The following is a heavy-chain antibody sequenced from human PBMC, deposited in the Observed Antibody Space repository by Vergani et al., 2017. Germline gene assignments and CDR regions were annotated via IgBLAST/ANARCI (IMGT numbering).Heavy chain of an antibody. CDR2: ISSSGSTI. CDR3: ARDFERRITIFGVVTKHYYYGMDV. CDR1: GFTFRDYY. D-gene: IGHD3-3*01. Sequence: QVQRVESGGGLVKPGGSLRLSCAASGFTFRDYYMSWIRQAPGKGLEWVSYISSSGSTIYYADSVKGRFTISRDNAKNSLYLQMNSLRAEDTAVYYCARDFERRITIFGVVTKHYYYGMDVWGQGTTVTVSS. V-gene: IGHV3-11*01. J-gene: IGHJ6*02.